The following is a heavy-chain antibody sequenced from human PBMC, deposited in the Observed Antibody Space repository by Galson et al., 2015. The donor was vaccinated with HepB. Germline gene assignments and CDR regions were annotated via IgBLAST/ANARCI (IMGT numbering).Heavy chain of an antibody. J-gene: IGHJ4*02. D-gene: IGHD4-17*01. V-gene: IGHV1-69*10. CDR1: GGTFSSYA. CDR3: ARAVTVTTTWYYFDY. Sequence: SVKVSCKASGGTFSSYAISWVRQAPGQGLEWMGGILPILSITNYAERFQDRVTITADKSTSTAYMELSSLRSEDTAIYYCARAVTVTTTWYYFDYWGQGTLVTVSS. CDR2: ILPILSIT.